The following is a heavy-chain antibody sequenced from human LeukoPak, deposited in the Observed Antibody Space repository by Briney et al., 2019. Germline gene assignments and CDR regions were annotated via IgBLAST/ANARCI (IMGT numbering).Heavy chain of an antibody. V-gene: IGHV4-38-2*02. CDR3: VRRSRQWGFFDV. Sequence: PSETLSLACTVSGDSIDSDYFWGWIRQPPGKRLEWFGNMYHTGGTYDNPSLKGRVTLSIDTSKNQLFLRLNSATAADTAVYYCVRRSRQWGFFDVWGKGTTVTVSS. CDR2: MYHTGGT. D-gene: IGHD3-16*01. J-gene: IGHJ6*04. CDR1: GDSIDSDYF.